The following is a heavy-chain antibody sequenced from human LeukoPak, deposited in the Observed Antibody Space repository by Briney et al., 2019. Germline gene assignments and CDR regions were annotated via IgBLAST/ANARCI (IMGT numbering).Heavy chain of an antibody. CDR3: ARDGDYGGNSLDY. Sequence: GRSLRLSCAASGFTFSSYGMHWVRQAPGEGLEWVAVIWYDGSNKYYADSVKGRFTISRDNSKNTLYLQMNSLRAEDTAVYYCARDGDYGGNSLDYWGQGTLVTVSS. CDR2: IWYDGSNK. CDR1: GFTFSSYG. J-gene: IGHJ4*02. D-gene: IGHD4-23*01. V-gene: IGHV3-33*01.